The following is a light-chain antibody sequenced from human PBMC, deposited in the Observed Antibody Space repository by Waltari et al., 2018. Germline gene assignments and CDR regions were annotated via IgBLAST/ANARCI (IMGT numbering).Light chain of an antibody. Sequence: QSVLTQPPSVSAAPGQKVTISCSGSNSNIGNNYVSWYQHLPGTAPKLLIYDSEKRPSGIPDLFSDSKSGTSATLAITGLQTGDEADYYCATWDSSLSAVVFCGGTKLTVL. CDR1: NSNIGNNY. V-gene: IGLV1-51*01. CDR3: ATWDSSLSAVV. J-gene: IGLJ2*01. CDR2: DSE.